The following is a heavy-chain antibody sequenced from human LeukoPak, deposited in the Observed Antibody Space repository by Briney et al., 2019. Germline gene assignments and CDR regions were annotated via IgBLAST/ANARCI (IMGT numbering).Heavy chain of an antibody. CDR3: ARGPSAYSSSWYAYRENWFDP. CDR1: GYTFTSYD. CDR2: MNPNSGNT. J-gene: IGHJ5*02. Sequence: ASVKVSCKASGYTFTSYDINWVRQATGQGLEWMGWMNPNSGNTGYAQKFQGRVTMTRNTSISTAYMELSSLRSEDTAVYYCARGPSAYSSSWYAYRENWFDPWGQGTLVTVSS. V-gene: IGHV1-8*01. D-gene: IGHD6-13*01.